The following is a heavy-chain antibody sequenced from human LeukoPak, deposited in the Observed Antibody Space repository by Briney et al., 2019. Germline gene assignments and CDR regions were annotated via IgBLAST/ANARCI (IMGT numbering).Heavy chain of an antibody. J-gene: IGHJ4*02. V-gene: IGHV1-18*04. CDR3: ARDRSSSDY. Sequence: GASVKVSSKASGYTSSNYITSWVRHAPGQGLEWMGCISAYNGNTNYTQKLQGRVTMTTDTSTSTAYMELRSLRSDDTAVYYCARDRSSSDYWGQGTLVTVSS. CDR2: ISAYNGNT. D-gene: IGHD3-10*01. CDR1: GYTSSNYI.